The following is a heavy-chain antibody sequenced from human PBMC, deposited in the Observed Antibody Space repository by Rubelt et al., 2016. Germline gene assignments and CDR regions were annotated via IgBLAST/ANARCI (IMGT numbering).Heavy chain of an antibody. CDR3: ARGRGGFIYSYGLRFDY. D-gene: IGHD5-18*01. V-gene: IGHV4-34*01. Sequence: QVQLQQWGAGLLKPSETLSLTCAVYGGSLSGYYWSWIRQPPGKGLEWIGEINHSGSTNYNPSLKSRVTISVDTSKNQFSLKLSSVTAADTAVYYCARGRGGFIYSYGLRFDYWGQGTLVTVSS. CDR1: GGSLSGYY. CDR2: INHSGST. J-gene: IGHJ4*02.